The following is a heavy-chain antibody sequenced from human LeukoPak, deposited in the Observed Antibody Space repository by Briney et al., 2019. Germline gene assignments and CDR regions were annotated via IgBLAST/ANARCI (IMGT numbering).Heavy chain of an antibody. CDR1: GYTFINHY. V-gene: IGHV1-46*01. J-gene: IGHJ5*02. D-gene: IGHD3-9*01. CDR2: IRPTDGST. CDR3: TRTINSWFDP. Sequence: ASVKVSCKPSGYTFINHYIHWVLQAPGQGLEWMGVIRPTDGSTSYAQNFQGRLSMTSDTSTSTAYMELSSLRSEDTAIYYCTRTINSWFDPWGQGTPVSVSS.